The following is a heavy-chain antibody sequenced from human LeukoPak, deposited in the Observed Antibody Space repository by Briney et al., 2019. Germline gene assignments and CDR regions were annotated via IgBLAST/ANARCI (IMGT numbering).Heavy chain of an antibody. D-gene: IGHD3-10*01. Sequence: ASVKVSCKASGGTFSSYAISWVRQAPGQGLEWMGIINPSGGSTSYAQKFQGRVTMTRDTSTSTVYMELSSLRSEDTAVYYCARARSYGFYYFDYWGQGTLVTVSS. CDR3: ARARSYGFYYFDY. CDR2: INPSGGST. J-gene: IGHJ4*02. CDR1: GGTFSSYA. V-gene: IGHV1-46*01.